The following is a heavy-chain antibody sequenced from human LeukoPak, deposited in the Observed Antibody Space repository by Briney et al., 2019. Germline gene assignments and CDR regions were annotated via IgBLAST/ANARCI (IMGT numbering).Heavy chain of an antibody. CDR3: ASWAGYCSSNNCYATSLDY. V-gene: IGHV1-18*01. J-gene: IGHJ4*02. D-gene: IGHD2-2*01. Sequence: ASVKVSXKASGYTLSNYGISWVRQAPGQGLEWMGWISAYNINTNFAQKFQGRVTMTTDTSTNTAYMELRSLRSDDTAVYYCASWAGYCSSNNCYATSLDYWGQGTLVTVSA. CDR2: ISAYNINT. CDR1: GYTLSNYG.